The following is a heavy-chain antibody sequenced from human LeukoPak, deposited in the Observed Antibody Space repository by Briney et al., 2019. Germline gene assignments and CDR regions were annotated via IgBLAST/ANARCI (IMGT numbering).Heavy chain of an antibody. D-gene: IGHD1-1*01. CDR3: ARAGLERRHCYYYYGMDV. J-gene: IGHJ6*02. Sequence: ASVKVSCKASGYTFTSYGTSWVRQAPGQGLEWMGWISAYNGNTNYAQKLQGRVTMTTDTSTSTAYMELRSLRSDDTAVYYCARAGLERRHCYYYYGMDVWGQGTTVTVSS. V-gene: IGHV1-18*01. CDR1: GYTFTSYG. CDR2: ISAYNGNT.